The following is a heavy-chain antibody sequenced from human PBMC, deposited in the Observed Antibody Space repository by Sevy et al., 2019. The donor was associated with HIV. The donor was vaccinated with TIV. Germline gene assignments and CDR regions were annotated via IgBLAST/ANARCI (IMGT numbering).Heavy chain of an antibody. J-gene: IGHJ6*02. CDR1: GFTFSSYN. CDR3: ARDKTMLEGRYGMDV. CDR2: VFSSSSYI. D-gene: IGHD1-1*01. Sequence: GGSLRLSCAASGFTFSSYNMNWVRQAPGKGLEWVSFVFSSSSYIYYADSVKGRFTISRDNDKNSLYLQMNSLRAEDTAVYYCARDKTMLEGRYGMDVWGQGTTVTVSS. V-gene: IGHV3-21*01.